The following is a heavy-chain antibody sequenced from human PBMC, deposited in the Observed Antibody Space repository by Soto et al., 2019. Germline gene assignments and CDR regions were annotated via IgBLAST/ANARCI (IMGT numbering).Heavy chain of an antibody. V-gene: IGHV3-23*01. Sequence: GGSLRLSCAASGFTFSSNYAMSWVRQAPGKGLEWVSGISGRDGSTYYAGSVKGRFSISRDNYKNTLYLEMNSLRAEDTAVFYCARGLLRGVYYGMDVWGQGTTVTVSS. CDR1: GFTFSSNYA. CDR3: ARGLLRGVYYGMDV. J-gene: IGHJ6*02. D-gene: IGHD3-10*01. CDR2: ISGRDGST.